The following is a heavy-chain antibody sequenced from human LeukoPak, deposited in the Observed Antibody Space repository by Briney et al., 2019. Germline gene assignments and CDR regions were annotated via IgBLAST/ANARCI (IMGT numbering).Heavy chain of an antibody. Sequence: PGRSLRLSCAASGVTVSSNHMAWVRQAPGKGLEWVSVIYTGGITYYADSVQGRFIISRDNSKNTVYLRMNSLRVVYTALYYCARDHAPPGGGLAYWGQRTHVTASP. CDR2: IYTGGIT. CDR3: ARDHAPPGGGLAY. V-gene: IGHV3-53*01. J-gene: IGHJ4*02. CDR1: GVTVSSNH. D-gene: IGHD3-16*01.